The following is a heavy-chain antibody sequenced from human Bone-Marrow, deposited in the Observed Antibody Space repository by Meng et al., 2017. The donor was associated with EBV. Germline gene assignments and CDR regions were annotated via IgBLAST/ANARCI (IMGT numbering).Heavy chain of an antibody. CDR1: GGSFSGYY. V-gene: IGHV4-34*01. CDR2: INHSGST. J-gene: IGHJ4*02. CDR3: ARRGDYGDTRVSDY. D-gene: IGHD4-17*01. Sequence: QVQLQQLGAGLLKPSETLSLTCAVYGGSFSGYYWSWIRQPPGKGLEWIGEINHSGSTNYNPSLKSRVTISVDTSKNQFSLKLSSVTAADTAVYYCARRGDYGDTRVSDYWGQGTLVTVSS.